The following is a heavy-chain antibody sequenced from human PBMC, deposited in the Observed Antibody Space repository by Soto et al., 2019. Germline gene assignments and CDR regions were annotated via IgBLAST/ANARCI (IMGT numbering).Heavy chain of an antibody. CDR2: IIPIIGII. CDR1: GGTFSTYT. CDR3: AGDPDSHYNDSHASSYP. J-gene: IGHJ5*02. Sequence: QVQLVQSGAEVKKPGSSVKVSCKASGGTFSTYTITWVRQAPGRGLEWMGRIIPIIGIINYAQKFQGRVTISADXXXGXSYMELTGLRSDDTAVYYCAGDPDSHYNDSHASSYPWGQGTLVTVSS. D-gene: IGHD4-4*01. V-gene: IGHV1-69*08.